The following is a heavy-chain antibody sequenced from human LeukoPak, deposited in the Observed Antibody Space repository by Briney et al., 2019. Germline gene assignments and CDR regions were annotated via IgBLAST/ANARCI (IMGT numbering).Heavy chain of an antibody. CDR3: ARGKWRSSTSCPFDY. D-gene: IGHD2-2*01. CDR2: INPNSGGT. J-gene: IGHJ4*02. V-gene: IGHV1-2*02. CDR1: GYTFTGYY. Sequence: ASVKVSCKASGYTFTGYYMHWVRQAPGQGLEWMGWINPNSGGTNYAQKFQGRVTMTRDTSISTAYMELSRLRSDDTAVYYCARGKWRSSTSCPFDYWGQGTLVTASS.